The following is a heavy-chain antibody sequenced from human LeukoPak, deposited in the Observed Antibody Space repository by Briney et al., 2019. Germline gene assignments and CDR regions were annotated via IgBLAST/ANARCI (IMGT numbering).Heavy chain of an antibody. J-gene: IGHJ4*02. V-gene: IGHV3-23*01. CDR1: GFTFSSYA. CDR2: ISGSGSSS. Sequence: GGSLRLSCAASGFTFSSYAMSWVRQAPGKGLEWVSGISGSGSSSYYADSVKGRFTISRDNSKNTLNLQMNSLRAEDTAVYYCANHSDTAMVYAYWGQGTLVTVSS. CDR3: ANHSDTAMVYAY. D-gene: IGHD5-18*01.